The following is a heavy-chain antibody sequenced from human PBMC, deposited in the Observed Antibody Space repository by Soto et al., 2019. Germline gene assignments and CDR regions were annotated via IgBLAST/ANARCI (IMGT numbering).Heavy chain of an antibody. CDR3: AKDKFYY. J-gene: IGHJ4*02. CDR1: GFTLSNYG. CDR2: ISGSDGTT. Sequence: EVQLLQSEGNLVQPEGSLRLSCAASGFTLSNYGMNWVRQAPGKVLEWVSSISGSDGTTYYADSVKGRFTISRDNSKNTLYLQMNTVRAEDTDVYYCAKDKFYYWGQGTLVTVSS. V-gene: IGHV3-23*01. D-gene: IGHD3-10*01.